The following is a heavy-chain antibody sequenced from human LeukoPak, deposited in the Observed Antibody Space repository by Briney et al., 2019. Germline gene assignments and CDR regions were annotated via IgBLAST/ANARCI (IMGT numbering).Heavy chain of an antibody. J-gene: IGHJ4*02. CDR1: GFTFSSYS. CDR2: ISSSSSYI. Sequence: GGPLRLSCAASGFTFSSYSMNWVRQAPGKGLEWVSSISSSSSYIYYADSVKGRFTISRDNAKNSLYLQMNSLRAEDTAVYYCARDGEGGYYFDYWGQGTLATVSS. V-gene: IGHV3-21*01. CDR3: ARDGEGGYYFDY. D-gene: IGHD3-16*01.